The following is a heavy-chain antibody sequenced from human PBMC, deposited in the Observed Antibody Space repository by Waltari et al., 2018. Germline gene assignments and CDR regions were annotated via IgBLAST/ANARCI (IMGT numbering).Heavy chain of an antibody. Sequence: QLQLQESGSGLVKPSQTLSLTCAVSGGSISSGGYSWSWIRQPPGKGLEWMGYIYHSGSTYYNPSLKSRVTISVDRSKNQFSLKLSSVTAADTAVYYCARDTQYYDILTGYRNYYGMDVWGQGTTVTVSS. CDR3: ARDTQYYDILTGYRNYYGMDV. V-gene: IGHV4-30-2*01. D-gene: IGHD3-9*01. CDR1: GGSISSGGYS. CDR2: IYHSGST. J-gene: IGHJ6*02.